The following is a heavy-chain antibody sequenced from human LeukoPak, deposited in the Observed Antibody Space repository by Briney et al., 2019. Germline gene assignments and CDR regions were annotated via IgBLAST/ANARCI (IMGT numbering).Heavy chain of an antibody. D-gene: IGHD3-10*01. J-gene: IGHJ5*02. CDR3: ARSLLGGWFDP. CDR2: ISSSSSYI. CDR1: GFTFSSYS. V-gene: IGHV3-21*01. Sequence: GGSLRLSCAASGFTFSSYSMNWVRQAPGKGLEWVSSISSSSSYIYYADSVKGRFTISRDNSKNTLYLQMNTLRVEDTAVYYCARSLLGGWFDPWGQGTLVTVSS.